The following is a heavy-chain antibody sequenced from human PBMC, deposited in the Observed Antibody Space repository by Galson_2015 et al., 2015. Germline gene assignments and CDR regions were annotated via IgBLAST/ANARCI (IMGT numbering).Heavy chain of an antibody. CDR1: GFTFSSSP. J-gene: IGHJ3*02. CDR2: VSCEGSNK. Sequence: SLRLSCAASGFTFSSSPMHWVRQAPGKGLEWVAVVSCEGSNKHYADSVKGRFTISRDNSKKTLYLQMNSLRAEDTAVYYCARDIYYDCSNYGGSDIWGQGTMVTVSS. CDR3: ARDIYYDCSNYGGSDI. V-gene: IGHV3-30-3*01. D-gene: IGHD3-22*01.